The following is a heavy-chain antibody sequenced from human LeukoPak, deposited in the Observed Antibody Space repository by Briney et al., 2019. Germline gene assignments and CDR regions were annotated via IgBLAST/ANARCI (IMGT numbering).Heavy chain of an antibody. Sequence: GGSLRLSCAASGFTFSGSAMHWVRQASGKGLEWVGRIRSKANSYATAYAASVKGRFTISRDDSKNTAYLQMNSLKTEDTAVYYCTVDCSSTSCYLSGGDWGQGTLVTVSS. V-gene: IGHV3-73*01. J-gene: IGHJ4*02. CDR1: GFTFSGSA. D-gene: IGHD2-2*01. CDR3: TVDCSSTSCYLSGGD. CDR2: IRSKANSYAT.